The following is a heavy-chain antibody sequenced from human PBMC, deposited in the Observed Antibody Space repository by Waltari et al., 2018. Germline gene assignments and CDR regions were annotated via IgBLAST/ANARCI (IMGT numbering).Heavy chain of an antibody. D-gene: IGHD3-16*01. CDR2: ISSRGFDT. J-gene: IGHJ4*02. CDR3: AKDLGSTSVPYYFDY. V-gene: IGHV3-23*01. CDR1: GFTFTLLA. Sequence: EVQLLDSGGGLVQTGGSRRLSCAASGFTFTLLALSWVRQVPGRGLEWVAGISSRGFDTFYADSVKGRFTVSRDNSKNMLFLEMNNLRADDTGVYYCAKDLGSTSVPYYFDYWGQGTKVTVSS.